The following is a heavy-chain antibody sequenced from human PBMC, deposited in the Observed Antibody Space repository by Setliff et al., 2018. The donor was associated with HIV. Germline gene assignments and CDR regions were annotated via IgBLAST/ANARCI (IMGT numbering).Heavy chain of an antibody. CDR2: ITSTGINI. Sequence: PGGSLRLSCAASGFTFSSYSMNWVRQAPGKGLEWISFITSTGINIYYTDSVKGRFTVSRDNARNSLYLQMDSLRVEDTAVYYCLGESSAAFDIWGQGTMVTVSS. J-gene: IGHJ3*02. CDR1: GFTFSSYS. D-gene: IGHD3-10*01. V-gene: IGHV3-48*01. CDR3: LGESSAAFDI.